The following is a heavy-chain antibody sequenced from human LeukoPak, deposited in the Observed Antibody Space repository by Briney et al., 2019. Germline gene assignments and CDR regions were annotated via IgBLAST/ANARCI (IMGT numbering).Heavy chain of an antibody. J-gene: IGHJ4*02. D-gene: IGHD6-19*01. Sequence: GGSLRLSCAASGFTFNTFEMNWVRQAPGKGLEWVSYVSGSGNEIRYGGSVKGRFTISRDNAKSSLYLQMNRLRAEDTAVYYCATKVPGSSHFSSWGQGTLVTVSS. CDR3: ATKVPGSSHFSS. V-gene: IGHV3-48*03. CDR1: GFTFNTFE. CDR2: VSGSGNEI.